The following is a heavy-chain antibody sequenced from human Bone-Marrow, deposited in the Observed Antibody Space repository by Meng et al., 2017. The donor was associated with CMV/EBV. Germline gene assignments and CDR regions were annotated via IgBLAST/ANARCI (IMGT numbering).Heavy chain of an antibody. J-gene: IGHJ5*02. CDR2: INPNSGGT. CDR3: ARASTTVVTPSWFDP. Sequence: QVQVGQAGAEVKKPGASVKVSCKASGYTFTGYYMHWVRQAPGQGLEWMGWINPNSGGTNYAQKFQGRVTMTRDTSISTAYMELSRLRSDDTAVYYCARASTTVVTPSWFDPWGQGTLVTVSS. V-gene: IGHV1-2*02. CDR1: GYTFTGYY. D-gene: IGHD4-23*01.